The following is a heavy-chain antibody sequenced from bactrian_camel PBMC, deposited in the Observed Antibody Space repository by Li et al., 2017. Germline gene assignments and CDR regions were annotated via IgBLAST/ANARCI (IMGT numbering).Heavy chain of an antibody. CDR1: GDSYSRHC. V-gene: IGHV3S1*01. D-gene: IGHD7*01. CDR2: IAPATGTT. Sequence: HVQLVESGGGSAQVGGSLRLSCAASGDSYSRHCMGWFRTAPGKEREGVAAIAPATGTTFYSDSVKGRFTISHVNANNTLHLQMNSLKPEDTAVYYCARDKDYVIGGRYNPDSQGTQVTVS. J-gene: IGHJ4*01.